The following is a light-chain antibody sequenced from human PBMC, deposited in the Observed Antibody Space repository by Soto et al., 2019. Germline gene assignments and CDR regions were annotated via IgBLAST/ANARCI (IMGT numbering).Light chain of an antibody. Sequence: QSALTQPASVSGSPGQSIAISCTGTSSDVGSYDRVYWYQQHPGKAPTLMIYEVNKRPSGVSNGFSGSKSGNTASLTISGLRAEDEADYYCCSSMGGPNWVFGGGTKLTVL. CDR1: SSDVGSYDR. J-gene: IGLJ3*02. CDR3: CSSMGGPNWV. CDR2: EVN. V-gene: IGLV2-23*02.